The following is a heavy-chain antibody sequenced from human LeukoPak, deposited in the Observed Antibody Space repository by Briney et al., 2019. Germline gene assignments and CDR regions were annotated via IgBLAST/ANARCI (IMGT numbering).Heavy chain of an antibody. Sequence: AGGSLRLSCAASGFTFSSYPMSWVRQAPGRGLEWVSVISANSGATYHADSVKGRFTISRDNAKNTLYLQMNNLRGEDTALYYCSKAGDTNYYRYGDYWGQGTLVTVSS. CDR3: SKAGDTNYYRYGDY. J-gene: IGHJ4*02. CDR2: ISANSGAT. D-gene: IGHD5-18*01. CDR1: GFTFSSYP. V-gene: IGHV3-23*01.